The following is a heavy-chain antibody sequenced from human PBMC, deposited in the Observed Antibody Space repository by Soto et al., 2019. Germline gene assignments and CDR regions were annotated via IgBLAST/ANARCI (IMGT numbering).Heavy chain of an antibody. V-gene: IGHV3-11*03. J-gene: IGHJ4*02. CDR2: ISSSVGHK. CDR1: GFDFSDFD. D-gene: IGHD1-1*01. Sequence: PGGSLRLSCAGSGFDFSDFDMSWVRQAPGKGLEWISYISSSVGHKDYADSVKGRFTISRDNAKSSVFLEMSDLRSDYTAVYYCAANWNFGLDFWGQGTLVTVSS. CDR3: AANWNFGLDF.